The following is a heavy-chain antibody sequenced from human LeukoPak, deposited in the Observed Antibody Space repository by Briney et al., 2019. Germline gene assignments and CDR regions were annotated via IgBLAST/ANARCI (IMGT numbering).Heavy chain of an antibody. CDR1: GFTFDDYD. V-gene: IGHV3-30*18. CDR3: AKERTGPIGDYSPLDY. J-gene: IGHJ4*02. CDR2: ISYEGSAK. D-gene: IGHD4-17*01. Sequence: GGSLRLSCAASGFTFDDYDMSWVRHAPGKGLEWVAVISYEGSAKYYADSVKGRFTISRDNSKNTVYLQMNSLRAEDTAVYYCAKERTGPIGDYSPLDYWGQGTLVTVSS.